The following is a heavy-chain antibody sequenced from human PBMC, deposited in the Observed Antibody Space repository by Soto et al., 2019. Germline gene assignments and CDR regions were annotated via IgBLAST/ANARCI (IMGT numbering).Heavy chain of an antibody. D-gene: IGHD3-9*01. V-gene: IGHV4-59*01. J-gene: IGHJ4*02. CDR3: ARGTLYFDWPTIDY. CDR2: IYYSGST. CDR1: GGSISSYY. Sequence: SETLSLTCTVSGGSISSYYWSWIRQPPGKGLEWIGYIYYSGSTNYNPSLKSRVTISVDTSKNQFSLKLSSVTAADTAVYYCARGTLYFDWPTIDYWGQGTLVTVSS.